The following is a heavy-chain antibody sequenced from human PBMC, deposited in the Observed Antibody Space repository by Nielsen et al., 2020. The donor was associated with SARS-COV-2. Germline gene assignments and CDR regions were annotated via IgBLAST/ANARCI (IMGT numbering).Heavy chain of an antibody. CDR2: INHSGST. Sequence: WIRQPPGKGLEWIGEINHSGSTNYNPSLRSRVTISVDTSKNQFSLKLSSVTAADTAVYYCARGYGEYHYDSSGYWGKTYYYYGMDVWGQGTTVTVSS. V-gene: IGHV4-34*01. D-gene: IGHD3-22*01. CDR3: ARGYGEYHYDSSGYWGKTYYYYGMDV. J-gene: IGHJ6*02.